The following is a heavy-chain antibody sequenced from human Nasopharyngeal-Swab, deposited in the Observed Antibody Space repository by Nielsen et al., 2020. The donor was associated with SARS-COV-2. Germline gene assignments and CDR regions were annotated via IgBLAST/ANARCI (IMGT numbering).Heavy chain of an antibody. CDR1: GFTFSSYA. CDR2: ISYDGSNE. CDR3: AKDVHADYGWIDY. J-gene: IGHJ4*02. V-gene: IGHV3-30*04. D-gene: IGHD4/OR15-4a*01. Sequence: GGSLRLSCAASGFTFSSYAMHWVRQAPGKGLEWVAVISYDGSNEYYGDSVKGRFTISRDNSKNTLYLQMNSLRVDDTAVYYCAKDVHADYGWIDYWGQGTLVTVSS.